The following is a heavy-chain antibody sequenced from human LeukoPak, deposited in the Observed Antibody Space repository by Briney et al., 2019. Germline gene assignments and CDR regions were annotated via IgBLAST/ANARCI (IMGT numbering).Heavy chain of an antibody. CDR1: GGTFSSYA. CDR2: IIPIFGTA. V-gene: IGHV1-69*13. D-gene: IGHD6-13*01. CDR3: ARDPIAAAGFFDY. J-gene: IGHJ4*02. Sequence: GASVKVSCKASGGTFSSYAISLVRQAPGQGLEWMGGIIPIFGTANYAQKFQARVTITADESTSTAYMELSSLRSEDTAVYYCARDPIAAAGFFDYWGQGTLVTVSS.